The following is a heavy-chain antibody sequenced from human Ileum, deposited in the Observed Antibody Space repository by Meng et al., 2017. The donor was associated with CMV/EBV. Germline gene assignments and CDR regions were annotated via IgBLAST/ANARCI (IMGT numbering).Heavy chain of an antibody. V-gene: IGHV3-23*05. D-gene: IGHD3-3*01. CDR2: IDSSGGRT. CDR3: AKCNYDFWSGYPDS. CDR1: GFPFSNYA. J-gene: IGHJ4*02. Sequence: ASGFPFSNYAMTWVRQGPGKGLEWVSVIDSSGGRTSYADSVKGRFTISKDKSKNTLYLQMNSLRAEDTAIYYCAKCNYDFWSGYPDSWGQGTLVTVSS.